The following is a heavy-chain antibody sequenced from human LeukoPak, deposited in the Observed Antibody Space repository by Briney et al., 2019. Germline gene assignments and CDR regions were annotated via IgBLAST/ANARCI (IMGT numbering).Heavy chain of an antibody. CDR3: AKDRDYDMAAHDAFDI. J-gene: IGHJ3*02. CDR2: ISWNSGSI. CDR1: GFTFDDYA. Sequence: GRSLRLSCAASGFTFDDYAMHWVRQAPGKGLEWVSGISWNSGSIVYADSVKGRFTISRDNAKNSLYLQMNSLRAEDTALYYCAKDRDYDMAAHDAFDIWGQGTMVTVSS. D-gene: IGHD3-9*01. V-gene: IGHV3-9*01.